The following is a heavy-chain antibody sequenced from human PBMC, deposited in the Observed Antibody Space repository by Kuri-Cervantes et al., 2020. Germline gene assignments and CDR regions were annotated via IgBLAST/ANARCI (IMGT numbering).Heavy chain of an antibody. D-gene: IGHD6-13*01. CDR2: ISSSGSTI. CDR1: GFTFSSYS. V-gene: IGHV3-48*04. Sequence: GESLKISCVASGFTFSSYSMNWVRQAPGKGLEWVSYISSSGSTIYYADSVKGRFTISRDNAKNSLYLQMNSLRAEDTAVYYCAYSSSWYDHTSFDYWGQGTLVTVSS. CDR3: AYSSSWYDHTSFDY. J-gene: IGHJ4*02.